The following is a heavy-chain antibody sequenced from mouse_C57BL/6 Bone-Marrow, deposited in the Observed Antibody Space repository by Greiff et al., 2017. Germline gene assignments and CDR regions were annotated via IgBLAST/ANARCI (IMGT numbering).Heavy chain of an antibody. CDR1: GYTFTDYY. V-gene: IGHV1-19*01. D-gene: IGHD2-4*01. CDR3: ARRGITSGY. CDR2: INPYNGGT. Sequence: EVQLQQSGPVLVKPGASVKMSCKASGYTFTDYYMNWVKQSHGKSLEWIGVINPYNGGTSYNQKFKGKATLTVDKSSSTAYMELNSLTSEDSAVYYCARRGITSGYWGQGTTLTVSS. J-gene: IGHJ2*01.